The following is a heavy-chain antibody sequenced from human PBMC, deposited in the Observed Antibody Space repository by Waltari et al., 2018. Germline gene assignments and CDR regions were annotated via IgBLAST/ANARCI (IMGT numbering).Heavy chain of an antibody. V-gene: IGHV3-23*04. CDR2: ISCCGGST. Sequence: EVQLVESGGGLVQPGGSLRLSCAASGFTFSSSAMSWFRQAPGKGLEWGSAISCCGGSTYYAGSVNGRFTISIDNSTNPLYLQMNRLRAEDTAVYYFAKSVTTVVRTTFDIWGQGTMVTVSS. CDR1: GFTFSSSA. D-gene: IGHD4-17*01. CDR3: AKSVTTVVRTTFDI. J-gene: IGHJ3*02.